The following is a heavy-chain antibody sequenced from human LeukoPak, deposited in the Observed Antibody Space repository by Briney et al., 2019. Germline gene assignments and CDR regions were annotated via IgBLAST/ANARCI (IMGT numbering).Heavy chain of an antibody. CDR2: IYDSGST. CDR3: ATHGNKTYYDILTGYWPGFFDH. J-gene: IGHJ4*02. D-gene: IGHD3-9*01. V-gene: IGHV4-59*02. CDR1: DGSVSSYY. Sequence: SETLSLTCTFSDGSVSSYYWRWIRQPPGKTLVGFGYIYDSGSTDYNPSLASRLTISLDTSKNHCSLKLSYVTDADTAVYYCATHGNKTYYDILTGYWPGFFDHWGQGTLVTVSS.